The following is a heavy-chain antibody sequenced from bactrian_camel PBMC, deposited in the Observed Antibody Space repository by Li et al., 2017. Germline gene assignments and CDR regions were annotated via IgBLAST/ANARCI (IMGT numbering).Heavy chain of an antibody. J-gene: IGHJ4*01. Sequence: HVQLVESGGGLVQPGGSLRLSCAAPGYRYDTYCMGWFRQAPGKAREGIAVIDSDGDTAYADSVKGRFTISKDNAKNTLYLQMNFLKPEDTALYYCAAASRLGWGRNLSPRTYTYWGLGTQVTVS. D-gene: IGHD5*01. V-gene: IGHV3S6*01. CDR2: IDSDGDT. CDR3: AAASRLGWGRNLSPRTYTY. CDR1: GYRYDTYC.